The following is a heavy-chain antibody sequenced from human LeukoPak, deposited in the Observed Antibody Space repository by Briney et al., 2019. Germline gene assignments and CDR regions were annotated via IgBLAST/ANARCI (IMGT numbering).Heavy chain of an antibody. CDR2: IRSNGANT. Sequence: GRSLTLARSAAASTFSTYAMRSVSQLPRNGMEYVSEIRSNGANTYHADSVKGRFIISRDNTKNTLYLQMSSLGGEDTAVFYCVKEHTTGWYDFDQWGQGTLVTVSS. CDR3: VKEHTTGWYDFDQ. J-gene: IGHJ4*02. V-gene: IGHV3-64D*06. D-gene: IGHD6-19*01. CDR1: ASTFSTYA.